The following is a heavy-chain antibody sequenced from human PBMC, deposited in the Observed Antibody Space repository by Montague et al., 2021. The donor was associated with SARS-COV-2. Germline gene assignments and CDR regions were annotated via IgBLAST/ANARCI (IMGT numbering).Heavy chain of an antibody. D-gene: IGHD3-3*01. J-gene: IGHJ5*02. V-gene: IGHV3-9*01. CDR2: ISWNSGSI. CDR3: AKDSYYDFWSGYSPGENWFDP. Sequence: SLRLSCAASGFTFGDYAMHWVRQAPGKGLEWVSGISWNSGSIGYSDSXKGRFTISRDNAKNSLYLQMNSLRAEDTALYYCAKDSYYDFWSGYSPGENWFDPWGQGTLVTVSS. CDR1: GFTFGDYA.